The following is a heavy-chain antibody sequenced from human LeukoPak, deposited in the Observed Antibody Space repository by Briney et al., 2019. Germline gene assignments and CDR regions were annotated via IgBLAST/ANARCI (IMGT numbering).Heavy chain of an antibody. CDR1: GFSLSTSGVG. V-gene: IGHV2-5*01. D-gene: IGHD6-13*01. Sequence: SGPTLVKPTQTLTLTCTFSGFSLSTSGVGVGWIRQPPGKALEWLALIYWNDDKRYSPSLKSRLTITKDTSKNQVVLTMTNMDPVDTATYYCAHVKETSSSWYGDYFDYWAREPWSPSPQ. J-gene: IGHJ4*02. CDR3: AHVKETSSSWYGDYFDY. CDR2: IYWNDDK.